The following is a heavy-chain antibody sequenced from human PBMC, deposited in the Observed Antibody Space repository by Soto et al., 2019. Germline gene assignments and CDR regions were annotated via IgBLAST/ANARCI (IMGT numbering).Heavy chain of an antibody. Sequence: ASVTVSCKASGYTFTSYDINWVRQATGQGLEWMGWMNPNSGNTGYAQKFQGRVTMTRNTSISTAYMELSSLRSEDTAVYYCARAYQYSSSSYYYGRDVWGQGTTVTVSS. D-gene: IGHD6-6*01. V-gene: IGHV1-8*01. J-gene: IGHJ6*02. CDR2: MNPNSGNT. CDR1: GYTFTSYD. CDR3: ARAYQYSSSSYYYGRDV.